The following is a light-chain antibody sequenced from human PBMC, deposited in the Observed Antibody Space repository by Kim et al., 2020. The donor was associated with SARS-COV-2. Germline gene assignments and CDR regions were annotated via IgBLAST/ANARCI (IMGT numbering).Light chain of an antibody. CDR3: QVWESTTDHWV. J-gene: IGLJ3*02. V-gene: IGLV3-21*01. CDR2: YDS. CDR1: NIGSKG. Sequence: PGKTARLTCGGNNIGSKGVHWYQQRPGQAPVLVIYYDSDRPSGIPERFSGSNSGNTATLTISRVEAGDEADYYCQVWESTTDHWVFGGGTQLTVL.